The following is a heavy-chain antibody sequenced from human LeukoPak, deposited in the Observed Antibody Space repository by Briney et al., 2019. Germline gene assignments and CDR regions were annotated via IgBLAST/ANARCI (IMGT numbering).Heavy chain of an antibody. J-gene: IGHJ3*01. V-gene: IGHV3-23*01. CDR3: AKTKCFAMADGSDGFDV. D-gene: IGHD5-24*01. Sequence: GGSLRLSCGASGFTFSDYSMNWVRQAPGKGLEWVSIASRSGGTTNYADSVKGRFIISRDNSKNTLYLQMNNVRVEDTAIYYCAKTKCFAMADGSDGFDVWGRGTLVSVS. CDR1: GFTFSDYS. CDR2: ASRSGGTT.